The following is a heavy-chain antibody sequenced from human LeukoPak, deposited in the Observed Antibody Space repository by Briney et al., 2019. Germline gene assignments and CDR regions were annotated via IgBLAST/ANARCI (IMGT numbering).Heavy chain of an antibody. V-gene: IGHV5-51*01. CDR1: GYTFTTSC. CDR2: IYPGDSDT. D-gene: IGHD4-23*01. J-gene: IGHJ4*02. CDR3: ARLNGGNSIPFDY. Sequence: GESLKISCKGSGYTFTTSCIACVRQMPRKGLAWMGIIYPGDSDTRYSPSFQGQVTVSADKSISTGYLQWSSLKASDTAMYYCARLNGGNSIPFDYWGQGTLVTVSS.